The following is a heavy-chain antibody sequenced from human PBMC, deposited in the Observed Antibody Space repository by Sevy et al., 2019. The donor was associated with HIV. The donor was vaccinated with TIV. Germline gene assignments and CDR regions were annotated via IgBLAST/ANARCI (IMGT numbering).Heavy chain of an antibody. CDR3: AKFRTGDGGWFDP. CDR2: ISYDGSNK. CDR1: GFTFSSYG. J-gene: IGHJ5*02. D-gene: IGHD7-27*01. Sequence: GGCLRLSCAASGFTFSSYGMHWVRQAPGKGLEWVAVISYDGSNKYYADSVKGRFTISRDNSKNTLYLQMNSLRAEDTAVYYCAKFRTGDGGWFDPWGQGTLVTVSS. V-gene: IGHV3-30*18.